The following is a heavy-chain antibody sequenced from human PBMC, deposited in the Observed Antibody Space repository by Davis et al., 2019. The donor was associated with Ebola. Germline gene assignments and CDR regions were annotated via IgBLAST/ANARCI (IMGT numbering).Heavy chain of an antibody. CDR2: ISAYNGNT. CDR3: ARIEGSGRLRLYYFDY. D-gene: IGHD3-10*01. V-gene: IGHV1-18*01. J-gene: IGHJ4*02. Sequence: ASVKVSCKASGYTFTSYGISWVRQAPGQGLEWMGWISAYNGNTNYAQKLQGRVTMTTDTSTSTAYMELRSLRSDDTAVYYCARIEGSGRLRLYYFDYWGQGTLVTVSS. CDR1: GYTFTSYG.